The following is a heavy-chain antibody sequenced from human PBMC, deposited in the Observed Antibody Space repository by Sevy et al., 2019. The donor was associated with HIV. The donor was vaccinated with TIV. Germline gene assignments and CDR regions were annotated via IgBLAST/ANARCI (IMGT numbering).Heavy chain of an antibody. J-gene: IGHJ6*02. Sequence: GGSLRLSCAASGFTFSSYSMNWVRQAPGKGLEWVSYISSSSSSIYYADSVKGRFTISRDNAKKSLYLQMNSLRDEDTAVYYCARGGYSGYRNYYYGMHVWGQGTTVTVSS. V-gene: IGHV3-48*02. CDR3: ARGGYSGYRNYYYGMHV. D-gene: IGHD5-12*01. CDR1: GFTFSSYS. CDR2: ISSSSSSI.